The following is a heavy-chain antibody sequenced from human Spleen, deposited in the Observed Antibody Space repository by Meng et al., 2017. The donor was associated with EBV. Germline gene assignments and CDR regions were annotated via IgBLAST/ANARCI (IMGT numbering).Heavy chain of an antibody. CDR3: AKLAQEEPYYFDY. V-gene: IGHV1-69*18. CDR2: LIPIFGTS. D-gene: IGHD1-14*01. CDR1: GGAFSTYS. Sequence: QSQLVLSGVEGKKPGSSVEVSCRAVGGAFSTYSFSWVRQAPGQGLEWTGSLIPIFGTSNYAQNFQGRATISADESTRTAYLELSGLRFEDTAVYYCAKLAQEEPYYFDYWGQGTLVTVSS. J-gene: IGHJ4*02.